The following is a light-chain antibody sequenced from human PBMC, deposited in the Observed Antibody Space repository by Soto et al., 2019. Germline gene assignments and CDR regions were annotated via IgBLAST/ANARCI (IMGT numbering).Light chain of an antibody. CDR1: QGVSSN. J-gene: IGKJ1*01. CDR3: QQHSHWPPWT. CDR2: GAS. V-gene: IGKV3-15*01. Sequence: EIVMTQSPATLSVSPGERATLSCRASQGVSSNLAWYQQKPGQAPRLLIYGASTRATGVSARFSGSGSGTEFTLTISSLQSEDFAVYYCQQHSHWPPWTFGQGTRVEIQ.